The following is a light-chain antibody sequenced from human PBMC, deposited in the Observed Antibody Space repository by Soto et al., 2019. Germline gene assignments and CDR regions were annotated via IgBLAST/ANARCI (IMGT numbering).Light chain of an antibody. Sequence: DIQMTQSPSSVSASVGDRVTITCRASQGILTYLAWYQQKPGQVPELLIQAASTLQPGVPSRFSGSGSGTEFTLTINSLQPEDVATYYCQKYDSAPWTFXQGTTVDIK. CDR3: QKYDSAPWT. J-gene: IGKJ1*01. CDR2: AAS. CDR1: QGILTY. V-gene: IGKV1-27*01.